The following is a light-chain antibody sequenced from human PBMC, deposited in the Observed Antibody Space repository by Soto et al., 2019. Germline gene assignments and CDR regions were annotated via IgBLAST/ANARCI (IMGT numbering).Light chain of an antibody. J-gene: IGKJ4*01. V-gene: IGKV1-9*01. CDR3: QPFYSDPLT. CDR1: QGVNKY. Sequence: DIQLTQSPSFVSASVGDRVTITCRASQGVNKYLGWYQQKPGKDPKVLIYAASSLTSGVPSRFSGSGSGTEFTHTIGSPQAKDSATNYCQPFYSDPLTFGGGTKVEIK. CDR2: AAS.